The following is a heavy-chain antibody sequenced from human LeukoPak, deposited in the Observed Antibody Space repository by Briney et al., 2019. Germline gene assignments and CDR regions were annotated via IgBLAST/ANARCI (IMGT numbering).Heavy chain of an antibody. D-gene: IGHD2-2*01. V-gene: IGHV3-30*04. J-gene: IGHJ2*01. Sequence: GGSLRLSCAASGFTFSSYAMHWVRQAPGKGLEWVAVISYDGSNKYYADSVKGRFTISRDNPKNTLYLQMNSLRAEDTAVYYCARGKGCSSTSCPGGYFDLWGRGTLVTVSS. CDR3: ARGKGCSSTSCPGGYFDL. CDR1: GFTFSSYA. CDR2: ISYDGSNK.